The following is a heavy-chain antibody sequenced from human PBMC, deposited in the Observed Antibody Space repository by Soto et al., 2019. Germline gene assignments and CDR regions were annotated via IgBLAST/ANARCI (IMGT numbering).Heavy chain of an antibody. D-gene: IGHD3-22*01. J-gene: IGHJ4*02. CDR3: ARASYYYDGSGYHGY. CDR1: GFIFSTYS. Sequence: GSLRLSCAASGFIFSTYSMNWVRQAPGKGLEWVSSISSSGTYIYYADSVKGRFTISRDNAKNSLYLQMNSLRAEDTAVYYCARASYYYDGSGYHGYWGQGTLVTVSS. V-gene: IGHV3-21*01. CDR2: ISSSGTYI.